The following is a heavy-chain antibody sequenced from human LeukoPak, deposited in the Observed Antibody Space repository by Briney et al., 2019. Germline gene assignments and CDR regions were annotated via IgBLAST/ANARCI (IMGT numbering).Heavy chain of an antibody. J-gene: IGHJ4*02. CDR3: AKGVRRSSDYSSPVDY. CDR1: GFTFSSYA. D-gene: IGHD3-22*01. Sequence: GGSLRLSCAASGFTFSSYAMSWVRQAPGKGLEWVSAISGSGGSTYYADSVKGRFTISKDNSRNTLYLQMNSLRAEDTAVYYCAKGVRRSSDYSSPVDYWGQGTLVTVSS. CDR2: ISGSGGST. V-gene: IGHV3-23*01.